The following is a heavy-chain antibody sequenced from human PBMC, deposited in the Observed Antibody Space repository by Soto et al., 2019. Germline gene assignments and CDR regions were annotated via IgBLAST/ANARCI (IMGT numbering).Heavy chain of an antibody. V-gene: IGHV3-49*03. Sequence: PGGPLRLSCTASGFTFGDYAMSWLRQAPGKGLEWVGFMRSKAYGGTTEYAASVKGRCTISREDSTSIAYLQMNSLKPEDTAFYYCTSGRYYPPYYFDYWGQGSLVTVSS. CDR3: TSGRYYPPYYFDY. D-gene: IGHD3-10*01. CDR2: MRSKAYGGTT. CDR1: GFTFGDYA. J-gene: IGHJ4*02.